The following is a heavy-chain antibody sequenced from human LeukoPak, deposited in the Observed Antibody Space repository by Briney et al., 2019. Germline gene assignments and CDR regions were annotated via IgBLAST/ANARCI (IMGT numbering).Heavy chain of an antibody. CDR3: AKWGDYDVLTGYYVSDY. Sequence: PGASLRLSCAASGFTFSNYAMSWVRQAPGKGLEWISAITGSGGNTYYAYSVKGRFTISRDNSKNTVSLQMNSLRAEDTAVYYCAKWGDYDVLTGYYVSDYWGQGTLVTVSS. V-gene: IGHV3-23*01. D-gene: IGHD3-9*01. CDR2: ITGSGGNT. J-gene: IGHJ4*02. CDR1: GFTFSNYA.